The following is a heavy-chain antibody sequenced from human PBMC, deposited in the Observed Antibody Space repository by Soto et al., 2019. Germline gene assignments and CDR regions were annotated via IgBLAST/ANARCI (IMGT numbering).Heavy chain of an antibody. D-gene: IGHD3-9*01. V-gene: IGHV4-59*08. CDR3: ARHVDDILTGYYNYYYMDV. CDR1: GGSISSYY. Sequence: SETLSLTCTVSGGSISSYYWSWIRQPPGKGLEWIGCIYYSGSTNYNPSLKSRVTISVDTSRNQFSLKLSSVTAADMAVYYCARHVDDILTGYYNYYYMDVWGKGTTVTVSS. CDR2: IYYSGST. J-gene: IGHJ6*03.